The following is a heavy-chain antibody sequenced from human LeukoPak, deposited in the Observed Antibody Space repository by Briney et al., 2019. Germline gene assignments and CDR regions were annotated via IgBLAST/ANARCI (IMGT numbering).Heavy chain of an antibody. Sequence: GGSLRLSCAASGFTFSTYAMSWVRQAPGKGLEWVGRIKSKTDGGTTDYAAPVKGRFTISRDDSKNTLYLQMNSLKTEDTAVYYCTTQRYDILTGYLDYWGQGTLVTVSS. CDR2: IKSKTDGGTT. CDR3: TTQRYDILTGYLDY. D-gene: IGHD3-9*01. J-gene: IGHJ4*02. CDR1: GFTFSTYA. V-gene: IGHV3-15*01.